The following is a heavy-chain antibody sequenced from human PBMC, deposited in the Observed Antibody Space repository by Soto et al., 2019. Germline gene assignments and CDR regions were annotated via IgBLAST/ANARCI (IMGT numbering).Heavy chain of an antibody. D-gene: IGHD6-19*01. V-gene: IGHV4-59*01. CDR3: ARGGWKLFDY. CDR2: FYYSGST. CDR1: GGSFSGYY. J-gene: IGHJ4*02. Sequence: SETLSLTCAVYGGSFSGYYWSWIRQPPGKGLEWIGYFYYSGSTNYNPSLKSRVTISVDTSKNQFSLKLSSVTAADTVVYYCARGGWKLFDYWGQGTLVTVSS.